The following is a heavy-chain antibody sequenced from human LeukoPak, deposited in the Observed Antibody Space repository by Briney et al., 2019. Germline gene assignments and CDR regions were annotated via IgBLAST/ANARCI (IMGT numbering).Heavy chain of an antibody. CDR1: GYTFTSYA. J-gene: IGHJ4*02. CDR3: ARDYDYGSGSYILDY. D-gene: IGHD3-10*01. V-gene: IGHV1-3*01. CDR2: INAGNGNT. Sequence: ASVKVSRKASGYTFTSYAMHWVRQAPGQRLEWMGWINAGNGNTKYSQKFQGRVTITRDTSASTAYMELSSLRSEDTAVYYCARDYDYGSGSYILDYWGQGTLVTVSS.